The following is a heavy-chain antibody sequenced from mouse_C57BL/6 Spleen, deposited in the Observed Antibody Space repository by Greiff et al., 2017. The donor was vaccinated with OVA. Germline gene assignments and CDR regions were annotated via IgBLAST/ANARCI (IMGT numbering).Heavy chain of an antibody. CDR1: GYTFTSYW. Sequence: VQLQQPGAELVKPGASVKLSCKASGYTFTSYWMQWVKQRPGQGLEWIGEIDPSDSYTNYNQKFKGKATLTVDTSSSTAYMQLSSLTSEDSAVYYCARTAQATFQALWGQGTTLTVSS. D-gene: IGHD3-2*02. CDR3: ARTAQATFQAL. CDR2: IDPSDSYT. V-gene: IGHV1-50*01. J-gene: IGHJ2*01.